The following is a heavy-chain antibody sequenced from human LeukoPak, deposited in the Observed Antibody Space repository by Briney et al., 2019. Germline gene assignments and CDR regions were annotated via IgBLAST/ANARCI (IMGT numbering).Heavy chain of an antibody. Sequence: GGSLRLSCAASGFTFSRYWMHWVRQVPGEGLVWVSLINSDGSTTNYADSVKGRFTISRDNVKNTLCLQMNGLRAEDTAVYYCARGGLEPVDYWGQGTLVTVSS. CDR3: ARGGLEPVDY. CDR2: INSDGSTT. D-gene: IGHD1-14*01. CDR1: GFTFSRYW. V-gene: IGHV3-74*01. J-gene: IGHJ4*02.